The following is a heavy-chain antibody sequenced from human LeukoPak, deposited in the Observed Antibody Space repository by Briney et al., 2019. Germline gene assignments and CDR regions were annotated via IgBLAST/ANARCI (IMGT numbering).Heavy chain of an antibody. CDR1: GYSISSGYY. J-gene: IGHJ4*02. V-gene: IGHV4-38-2*02. Sequence: PSETLSLTCTVSGYSISSGYYWGWIRQPPGKGLEWIGSIYHSGSTNYNPSLKSRVTISVDKSKNQFSLKLSSVTAADTAVYYCASGNYGRYNYWGQGTLVTVSS. CDR2: IYHSGST. CDR3: ASGNYGRYNY. D-gene: IGHD4-17*01.